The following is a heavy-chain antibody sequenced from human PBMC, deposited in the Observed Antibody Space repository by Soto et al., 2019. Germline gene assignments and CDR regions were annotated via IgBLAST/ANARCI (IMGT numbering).Heavy chain of an antibody. Sequence: GGSLSRAGAASGFTFSSDAISWDRQAPGKGLEWVSSITGSGGNTFYADSVKGRFTISRDNSKNTLYLQMNPLKTEDTAVYYCAKAVGSQQFDYWGQGTLVTVSS. D-gene: IGHD1-26*01. CDR3: AKAVGSQQFDY. J-gene: IGHJ4*02. V-gene: IGHV3-23*01. CDR2: ITGSGGNT. CDR1: GFTFSSDA.